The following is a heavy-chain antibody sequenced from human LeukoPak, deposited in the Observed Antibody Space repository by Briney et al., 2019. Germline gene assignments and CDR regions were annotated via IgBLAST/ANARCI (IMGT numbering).Heavy chain of an antibody. Sequence: GGSLRLSCEASGFTFRSYSMNWVRQAPGKGLEWISYISRSTNSISYADSVKGRFTISRDNAKNSLFLQVNNLRDEDTAVYYCARDRGPGIKPAGTVGMDVWGQGTTVTASS. J-gene: IGHJ6*02. CDR2: ISRSTNSI. CDR1: GFTFRSYS. V-gene: IGHV3-48*02. CDR3: ARDRGPGIKPAGTVGMDV. D-gene: IGHD6-13*01.